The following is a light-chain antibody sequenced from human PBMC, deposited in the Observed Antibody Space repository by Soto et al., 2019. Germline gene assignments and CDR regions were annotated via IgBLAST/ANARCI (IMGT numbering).Light chain of an antibody. V-gene: IGKV3-15*01. Sequence: RVMTQSPATLSLSPGERATLSCRASQSVSTNVAWYQQKPGQAPRLLIYGASTRATDILARFSGSGSGTDFTLTISSLQSEDFAVYYCQQYNNWPPCTFGQGTKVEVK. J-gene: IGKJ1*01. CDR3: QQYNNWPPCT. CDR2: GAS. CDR1: QSVSTN.